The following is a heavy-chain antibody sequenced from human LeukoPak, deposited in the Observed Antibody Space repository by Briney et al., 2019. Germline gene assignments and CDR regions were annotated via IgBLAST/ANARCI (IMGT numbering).Heavy chain of an antibody. CDR3: AREAQAGSYSLYYFDY. J-gene: IGHJ4*02. CDR1: GYTFTSYG. CDR2: ISAYNGNT. D-gene: IGHD3-10*01. V-gene: IGHV1-18*01. Sequence: ASVKVSCKASGYTFTSYGISWVRQAPGQGREWMGGISAYNGNTNYAQKLQGRVTMTTDTSTSTAYMELRSLRSDDTAVYYCAREAQAGSYSLYYFDYWGQGTLVTVSS.